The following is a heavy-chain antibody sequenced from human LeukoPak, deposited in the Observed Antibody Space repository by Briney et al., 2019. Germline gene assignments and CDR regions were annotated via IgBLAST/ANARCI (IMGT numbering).Heavy chain of an antibody. D-gene: IGHD2-15*01. Sequence: SETLSLTCTVSGGSISSYYWSWIRQPPGKGLEWIGYIYYSGSTNYSPSLKSRVTISVDTSKNQFSLKLSSVTAADTAVYYCARDSCSGGSCYFDYWGQGTLVTVSS. CDR1: GGSISSYY. J-gene: IGHJ4*02. CDR3: ARDSCSGGSCYFDY. V-gene: IGHV4-59*01. CDR2: IYYSGST.